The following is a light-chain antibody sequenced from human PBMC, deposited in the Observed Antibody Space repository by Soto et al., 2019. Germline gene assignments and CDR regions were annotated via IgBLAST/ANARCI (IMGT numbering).Light chain of an antibody. J-gene: IGKJ2*01. CDR3: QQYYSTPYT. CDR1: QSVLYSSNNKNY. Sequence: DIVMTQSPDSLAVSLGERATINCKSTQSVLYSSNNKNYLAWYQQKPGQPPTLLIYWASTRESGVPDRXSGSGSGTDFTLTISSLQAEDVAVYYCQQYYSTPYTFGQGTKLEIK. V-gene: IGKV4-1*01. CDR2: WAS.